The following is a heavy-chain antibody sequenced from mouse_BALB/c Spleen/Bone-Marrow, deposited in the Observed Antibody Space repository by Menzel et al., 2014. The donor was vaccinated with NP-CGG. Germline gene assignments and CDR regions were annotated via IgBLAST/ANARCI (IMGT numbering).Heavy chain of an antibody. Sequence: EVQLAESGEDLVKSGGSLKLSCAASGFTFSSYGMSWVRQTPDKRLEWGATITSGGRYTYYPDSVKGRFTISRDNAKKTLYLQMSSPNSEDTAMYYSARRGGKNSFFDYWGQSTTLTVSS. CDR3: ARRGGKNSFFDY. CDR1: GFTFSSYG. J-gene: IGHJ2*01. V-gene: IGHV5-6*01. D-gene: IGHD1-1*01. CDR2: ITSGGRYT.